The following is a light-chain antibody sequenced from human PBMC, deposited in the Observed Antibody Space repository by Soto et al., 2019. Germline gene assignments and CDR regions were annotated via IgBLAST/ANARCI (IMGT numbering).Light chain of an antibody. Sequence: QSALTQPASVSGSPGQSSTISCTGTSSDVGAYNFVSWYQQHPGKVPKLMIFDVSSRPSGVSDRFSGSKSGNTASLTISGXQAXXXGDYYCSSYTSSSTHVFGSGTKVTVL. J-gene: IGLJ1*01. CDR3: SSYTSSSTHV. CDR1: SSDVGAYNF. V-gene: IGLV2-14*03. CDR2: DVS.